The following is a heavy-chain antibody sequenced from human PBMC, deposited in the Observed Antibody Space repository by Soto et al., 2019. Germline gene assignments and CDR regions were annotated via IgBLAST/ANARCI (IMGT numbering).Heavy chain of an antibody. Sequence: QVQLVQSGAEVKKPGASVKVSCKASGYTFTSYDINWVRQATGQGLELMGWMNHNSSNTGYAKKFQGRVNMTRNTSISTAYMELSSLRSDDTDVYYCASPARNYDFWSGYSFDIWRQGTMVTVSS. CDR1: GYTFTSYD. CDR2: MNHNSSNT. V-gene: IGHV1-8*01. CDR3: ASPARNYDFWSGYSFDI. J-gene: IGHJ3*02. D-gene: IGHD3-3*01.